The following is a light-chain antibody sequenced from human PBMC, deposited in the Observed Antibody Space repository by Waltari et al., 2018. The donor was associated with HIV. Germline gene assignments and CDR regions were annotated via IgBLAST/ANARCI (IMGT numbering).Light chain of an antibody. CDR1: SGHTSYG. V-gene: IGLV4-69*01. Sequence: QLVLTQSPSASASLGGSVKLTCTLDSGHTSYGIAWHPQQPEKGPRYLLRVTSDGSHYKGDGIPDRFSGSSFGAERYLTISSLQSEDEAVYYCQTWGAGDHVFGGGTKLTVL. CDR3: QTWGAGDHV. J-gene: IGLJ2*01. CDR2: VTSDGSH.